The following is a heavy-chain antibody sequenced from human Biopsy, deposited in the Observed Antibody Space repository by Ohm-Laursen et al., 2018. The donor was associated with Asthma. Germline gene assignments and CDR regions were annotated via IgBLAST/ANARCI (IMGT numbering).Heavy chain of an antibody. CDR3: ARVASYGDLYFGIDV. Sequence: SQTLSLTCTVGGAYIGSRDHHWSWIRQSPGTGLEWIGFVFWSGTTRYNRSLERRLSISIDTTRNEFSMTLRSVTAADTAVYFCARVASYGDLYFGIDVWGPGTTVSVS. CDR2: VFWSGTT. V-gene: IGHV4-30-4*01. D-gene: IGHD4-17*01. J-gene: IGHJ6*02. CDR1: GAYIGSRDHH.